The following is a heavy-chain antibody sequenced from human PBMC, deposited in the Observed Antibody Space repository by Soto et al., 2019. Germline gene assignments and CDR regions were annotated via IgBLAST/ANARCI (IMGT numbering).Heavy chain of an antibody. D-gene: IGHD3-3*01. V-gene: IGHV5-51*01. CDR2: IYPGDSDT. Sequence: PGESLKISCNGSGYSFTSYWIGLVRQMPGKGLEWMGIIYPGDSDTRYSPSFQGQVTISADKSISTAYLQWSSLKASDTAMYYCARQSARSYYDFWSGYSHWGQGTLVTVSS. CDR3: ARQSARSYYDFWSGYSH. CDR1: GYSFTSYW. J-gene: IGHJ4*02.